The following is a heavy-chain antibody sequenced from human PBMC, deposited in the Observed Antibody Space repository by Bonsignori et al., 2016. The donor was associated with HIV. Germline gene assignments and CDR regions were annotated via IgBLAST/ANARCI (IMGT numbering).Heavy chain of an antibody. Sequence: WIRQPPGKGLEWIGEINHSGSTNYNPSLKSRVTISADTSKIQFSLKVTSVTAADTAVYYCASFVPEAAGDALDIWGQGTMVTVSS. D-gene: IGHD6-13*01. J-gene: IGHJ3*02. V-gene: IGHV4-34*01. CDR3: ASFVPEAAGDALDI. CDR2: INHSGST.